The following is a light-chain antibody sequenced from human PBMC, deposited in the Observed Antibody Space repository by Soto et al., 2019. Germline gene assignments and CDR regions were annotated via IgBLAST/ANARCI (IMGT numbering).Light chain of an antibody. CDR1: QGIVSW. CDR2: AAS. J-gene: IGKJ5*01. Sequence: DIQMTQSPSSVSASVGDRVTITCRASQGIVSWLAWYQQKPGKAPKLLISAASSLQSGVPSRFSGSGSGTDFTLTISSLQAEDFATYYCQQANSFPITFGQGTRLEIK. V-gene: IGKV1-12*01. CDR3: QQANSFPIT.